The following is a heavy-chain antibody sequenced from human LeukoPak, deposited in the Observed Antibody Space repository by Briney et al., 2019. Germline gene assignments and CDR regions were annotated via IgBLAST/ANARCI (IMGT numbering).Heavy chain of an antibody. CDR2: INQDESEK. D-gene: IGHD6-19*01. Sequence: GGSLRLSCSASGFPFSHDWMTWVRQAPGKGLEWVANINQDESEKYYVDSVKGRFTISRDNARNSLYLQMNSPRAEDTAVYFCVRAAGALNFWGQGTLVTVSS. V-gene: IGHV3-7*04. CDR1: GFPFSHDW. CDR3: VRAAGALNF. J-gene: IGHJ4*02.